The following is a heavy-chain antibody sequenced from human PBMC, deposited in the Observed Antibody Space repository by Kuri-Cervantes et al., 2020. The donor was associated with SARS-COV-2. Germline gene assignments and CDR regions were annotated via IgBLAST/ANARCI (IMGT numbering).Heavy chain of an antibody. CDR2: TYYRTYYRSQWYN. CDR1: GDRVSNNKAA. Sequence: LRLSCALSGDRVSNNKAAWNWIRQSTSRGLEWLGRTYYRTYYRSQWYNDYAGSVISRITINADTSTNQFSLQLKSVTPDDTAVYFCARGRGLETPIDVFDIWGQGTLVTVSS. CDR3: ARGRGLETPIDVFDI. D-gene: IGHD6-19*01. V-gene: IGHV6-1*01. J-gene: IGHJ3*02.